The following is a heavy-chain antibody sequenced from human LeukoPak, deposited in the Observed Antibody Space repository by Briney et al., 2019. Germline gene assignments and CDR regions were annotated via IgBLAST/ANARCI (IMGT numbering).Heavy chain of an antibody. CDR2: TYYSGST. V-gene: IGHV4-59*01. J-gene: IGHJ6*03. D-gene: IGHD5-18*01. CDR1: GGSISSYY. Sequence: SETLSLTCTVSGGSISSYYWSWIRQPPGKGLEWIGYTYYSGSTNYNPSLKSRVTISVDSSKNQFSLKLSSVTAADTAVYYCARTTEGGYTYDYFYYYYMDVWGKGTTVTISS. CDR3: ARTTEGGYTYDYFYYYYMDV.